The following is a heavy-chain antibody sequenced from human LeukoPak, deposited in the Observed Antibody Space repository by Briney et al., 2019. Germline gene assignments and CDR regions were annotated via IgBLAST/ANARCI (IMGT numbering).Heavy chain of an antibody. J-gene: IGHJ4*02. D-gene: IGHD6-6*01. Sequence: PSETLSLTCTVSGASISSTSYYWGWIRQPPGKGLEWIGSTYYRGTTYYNPSFKSRVTISVDTSKNQFSLKLSSVTAADTAVYYCARDWEAWSIAEPNYFDYWGQGTLVTVSS. CDR2: TYYRGTT. CDR3: ARDWEAWSIAEPNYFDY. V-gene: IGHV4-39*07. CDR1: GASISSTSYY.